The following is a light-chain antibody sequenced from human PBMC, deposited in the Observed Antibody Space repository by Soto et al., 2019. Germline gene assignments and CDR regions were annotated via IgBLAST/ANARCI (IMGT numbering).Light chain of an antibody. CDR3: QQYNTYLTWT. CDR1: QSVSMW. Sequence: DTQMTQSPSTLSSSVGDRATITCRASQSVSMWLAWFQQKPGKAPRLLIYGASDLESGVPSRFSGSGSGTEFTLTISSLQPEDAATYYCQQYNTYLTWTFGQGTKVDIK. J-gene: IGKJ1*01. V-gene: IGKV1-5*01. CDR2: GAS.